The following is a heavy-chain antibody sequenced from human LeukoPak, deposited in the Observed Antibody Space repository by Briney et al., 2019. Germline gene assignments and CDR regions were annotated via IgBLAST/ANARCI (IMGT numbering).Heavy chain of an antibody. CDR3: AKEQYYSSGWYYFDY. D-gene: IGHD6-19*01. CDR2: ISYDGSNK. V-gene: IGHV3-30*18. Sequence: GGSLRLSCAASGFTFSSYWMSWVRQAPGKGLEWVAVISYDGSNKYYADSVKGRFTISRDNSKNTLYLQMNSLRAEDTAVYYCAKEQYYSSGWYYFDYWGQGTLVTVSS. J-gene: IGHJ4*02. CDR1: GFTFSSYW.